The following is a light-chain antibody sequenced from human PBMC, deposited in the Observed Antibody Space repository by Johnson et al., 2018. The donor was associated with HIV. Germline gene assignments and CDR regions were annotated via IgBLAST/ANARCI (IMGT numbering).Light chain of an antibody. V-gene: IGLV1-51*01. CDR1: SSNIGNNY. Sequence: QPALTQPPSVSAAPGQQVTISCSGSSSNIGNNYLSWYQQLPHTAPKLLISDNNKRPSGIPDRFSGSKSGATATLDITGLQTGDEADYYCGTWDSSLRVGVFGTGTKVTVL. CDR2: DNN. CDR3: GTWDSSLRVGV. J-gene: IGLJ1*01.